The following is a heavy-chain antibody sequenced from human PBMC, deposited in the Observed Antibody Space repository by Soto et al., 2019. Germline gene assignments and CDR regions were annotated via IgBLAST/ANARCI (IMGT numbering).Heavy chain of an antibody. CDR1: GGSISSGGYY. CDR3: ARAVYQTEAGFDY. V-gene: IGHV4-31*03. Sequence: SETLSLTCTVSGGSISSGGYYWSWIRQHPGKGLEWIGYIYYSGSTYYNPSLKSRVTISVDTSKNQFSLKLSSVTAADTAVYYCARAVYQTEAGFDYWGQGTLVTVSS. D-gene: IGHD3-10*01. J-gene: IGHJ4*02. CDR2: IYYSGST.